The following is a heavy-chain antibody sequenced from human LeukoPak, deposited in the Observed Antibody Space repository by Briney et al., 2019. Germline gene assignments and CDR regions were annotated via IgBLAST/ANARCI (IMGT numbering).Heavy chain of an antibody. V-gene: IGHV4-61*02. J-gene: IGHJ3*02. Sequence: SETLSLTCTVSGGSISSGSYYWSWIRQPAGKGLEWIGRIYTSGSTNYNPSLKSRVTISVDTSKNQFSLKLSSVTAADTAVYYCAREVPKQGVAFDIWGQGTMVTVSS. CDR3: AREVPKQGVAFDI. CDR1: GGSISSGSYY. CDR2: IYTSGST. D-gene: IGHD3-16*01.